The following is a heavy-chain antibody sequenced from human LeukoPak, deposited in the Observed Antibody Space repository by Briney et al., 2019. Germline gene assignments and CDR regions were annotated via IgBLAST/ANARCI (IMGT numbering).Heavy chain of an antibody. J-gene: IGHJ4*02. V-gene: IGHV1-2*02. CDR3: ARGPYSGSYHFDY. D-gene: IGHD1-26*01. CDR2: INPNSGGT. Sequence: GASVKVSCKASGYTFTGYYTHWVRQAPGQGLEWMGWINPNSGGTNYAQKFQGRVTMTRNTSISTAYMELSSLRSEDTAVYYCARGPYSGSYHFDYWGQGTLVTVSS. CDR1: GYTFTGYY.